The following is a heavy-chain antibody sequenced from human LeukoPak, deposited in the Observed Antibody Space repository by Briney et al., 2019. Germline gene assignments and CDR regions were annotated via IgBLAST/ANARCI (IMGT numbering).Heavy chain of an antibody. CDR1: GFTFSSYG. V-gene: IGHV3-23*01. D-gene: IGHD5-18*01. CDR3: TTARYSYGIYYYYYYMDV. CDR2: ISGSGGST. J-gene: IGHJ6*03. Sequence: PGGSLRLSCAASGFTFSSYGMSWVRQAPGKGLEWVSAISGSGGSTYYADSVKGRFTTSRDNSKNTLYLQMNSLKTEDTAVYYCTTARYSYGIYYYYYYMDVWGKGTTVTISS.